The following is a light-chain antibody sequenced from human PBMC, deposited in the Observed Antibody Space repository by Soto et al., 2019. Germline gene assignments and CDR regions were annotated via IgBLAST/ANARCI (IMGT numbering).Light chain of an antibody. Sequence: QSVLTQPPSVSGAPGQRVTISCTGSGSNIGAVSALNWYQQLPGAAPKLLIHGHNNRPSGVPTRFSASKSGTSASLTITGLQAEDEADYYCQSYDTILRGWVFGEGTKVTVL. CDR2: GHN. J-gene: IGLJ3*02. CDR3: QSYDTILRGWV. V-gene: IGLV1-40*01. CDR1: GSNIGAVSA.